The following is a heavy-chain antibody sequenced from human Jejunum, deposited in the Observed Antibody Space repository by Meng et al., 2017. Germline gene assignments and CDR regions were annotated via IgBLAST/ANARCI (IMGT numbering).Heavy chain of an antibody. Sequence: GESLKISCAASGFIFSTYGMHWVRQAPGKGLEWVPIISYDGSNKNYADSVKGRFTISRDNSKNTLYLQMNSLRAEDMAVYYCARGVGFDPWGQETLVTVSS. CDR2: ISYDGSNK. D-gene: IGHD2-15*01. CDR1: GFIFSTYG. V-gene: IGHV3-30*03. CDR3: ARGVGFDP. J-gene: IGHJ5*02.